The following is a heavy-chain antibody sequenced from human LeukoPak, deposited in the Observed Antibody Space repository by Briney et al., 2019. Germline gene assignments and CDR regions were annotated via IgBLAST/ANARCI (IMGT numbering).Heavy chain of an antibody. CDR2: ISGSGGST. Sequence: GGSLRLSCAASGFTFSSYAMSWVRQAPGKGLEWVSAISGSGGSTYYADSVKGRFTISRDNSKNTLYLQMNSLRAEDTAVYYCARARMQIVVVAAADYWGQGTLVTVSS. CDR1: GFTFSSYA. V-gene: IGHV3-23*01. D-gene: IGHD2-15*01. CDR3: ARARMQIVVVAAADY. J-gene: IGHJ4*02.